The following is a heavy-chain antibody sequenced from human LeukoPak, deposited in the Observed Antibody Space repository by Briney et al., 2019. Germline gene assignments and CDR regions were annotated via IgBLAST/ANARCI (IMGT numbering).Heavy chain of an antibody. CDR1: GFTFDDYA. J-gene: IGHJ4*02. V-gene: IGHV3-9*01. CDR2: ISWNSGSI. D-gene: IGHD3-16*01. Sequence: GRSLRLSCAASGFTFDDYAMHWVRQAPGKGLEWVSGISWNSGSIGYADSVKGRFTISRDNSKNTLYLQMNSLRAEDTAVYYCARGRLKDYWGQGTLVTVSS. CDR3: ARGRLKDY.